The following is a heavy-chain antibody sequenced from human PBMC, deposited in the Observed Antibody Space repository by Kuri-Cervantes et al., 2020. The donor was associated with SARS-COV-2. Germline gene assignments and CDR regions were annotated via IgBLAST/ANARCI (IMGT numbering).Heavy chain of an antibody. D-gene: IGHD3-16*01. V-gene: IGHV4-34*01. CDR3: ARATIGGGWFDP. J-gene: IGHJ5*02. CDR1: GYSISSGYY. CDR2: INHSGST. Sequence: GSLRLSCAVSGYSISSGYYWSWIRQPPGKGLEWIGEINHSGSTNYNPSLKSRVTISVDTSKNQFSLKLSSVTAADTAVYYCARATIGGGWFDPWGQGTLVTVSS.